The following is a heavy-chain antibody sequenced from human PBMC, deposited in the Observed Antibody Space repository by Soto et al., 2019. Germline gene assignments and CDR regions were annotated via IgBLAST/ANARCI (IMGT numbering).Heavy chain of an antibody. Sequence: QGHLVQSGAEVKKPGTSVKVSCKASGYTFTRYGISWVRQAPGQGLEWMGWISGYNGDTNYAQNLQGRVTMTIETSTSNAYMELRSLTSDDTAVYYCAKNGQPPYYYYGLDVWGQGTTVTVSS. CDR2: ISGYNGDT. CDR1: GYTFTRYG. J-gene: IGHJ6*02. CDR3: AKNGQPPYYYYGLDV. D-gene: IGHD2-8*01. V-gene: IGHV1-18*01.